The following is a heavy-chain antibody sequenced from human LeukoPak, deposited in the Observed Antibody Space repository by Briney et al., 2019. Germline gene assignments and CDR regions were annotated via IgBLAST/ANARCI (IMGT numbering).Heavy chain of an antibody. CDR1: GFTFSSYD. V-gene: IGHV3-9*01. CDR2: ISWNSGNI. Sequence: PGGSLRLSCAASGFTFSSYDMHWVRQATGKGLEWVSGISWNSGNIRYADSVKGRFTISRDSAKNSLYLQMNSLRAEDTALYYCAKDRSGYQRHFDFWGQGTLVTVSS. D-gene: IGHD3-3*01. J-gene: IGHJ4*02. CDR3: AKDRSGYQRHFDF.